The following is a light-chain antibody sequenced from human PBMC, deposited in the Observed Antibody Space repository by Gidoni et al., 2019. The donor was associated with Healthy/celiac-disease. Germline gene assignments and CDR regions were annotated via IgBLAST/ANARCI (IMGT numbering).Light chain of an antibody. J-gene: IGLJ3*02. CDR1: NSNIGSNT. CDR2: SNN. CDR3: AAWDDSLNGPV. V-gene: IGLV1-44*01. Sequence: HSLLTQPPSASGSPGHTVTIPCSGSNSNIGSNTVNWYQQLPGTAPKLLIYSNNQRHSGVPDRFSGAKSGTSASLAISGRQSEDEADYYCAAWDDSLNGPVFGGGTKLTVL.